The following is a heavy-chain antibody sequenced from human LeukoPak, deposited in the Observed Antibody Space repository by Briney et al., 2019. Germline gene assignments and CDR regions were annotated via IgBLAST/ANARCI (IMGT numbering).Heavy chain of an antibody. D-gene: IGHD3-9*01. CDR3: ARAYDILTGYYYSRSPSFDY. CDR1: GGSFSGYY. J-gene: IGHJ4*02. Sequence: SETLSLTCAVYGGSFSGYYWSWIRQPPGKGLEWIGEINHSGSTNYNPSLKSRVTISVDTSKNQFSLKLSSVTAADTAVYCCARAYDILTGYYYSRSPSFDYWGQGTLVTVSS. V-gene: IGHV4-34*01. CDR2: INHSGST.